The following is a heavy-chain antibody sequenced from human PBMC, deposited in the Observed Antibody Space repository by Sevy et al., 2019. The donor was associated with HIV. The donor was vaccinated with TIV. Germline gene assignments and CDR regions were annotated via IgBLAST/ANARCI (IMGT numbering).Heavy chain of an antibody. V-gene: IGHV3-7*01. CDR3: VTDPFSVTSSNDYMDV. J-gene: IGHJ6*03. CDR2: IQEDGSGK. D-gene: IGHD4-17*01. CDR1: GFTFSKYW. Sequence: GGSLRLSCAASGFTFSKYWMSWVRQAPGKGLEWVANIQEDGSGKYYVDAVKGRFTISRDNAKNSLYLQMNSLRTEDTAVYYCVTDPFSVTSSNDYMDVWGKGTTVTVSS.